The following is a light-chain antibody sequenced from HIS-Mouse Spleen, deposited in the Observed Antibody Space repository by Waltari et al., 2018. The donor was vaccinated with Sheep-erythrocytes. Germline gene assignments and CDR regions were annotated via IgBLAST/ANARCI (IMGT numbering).Light chain of an antibody. CDR3: AAWDDSLKEV. Sequence: QSVLTQPPSASGTPGQRVTISCSGSSSNIGSNTVNWYQQLPGTAPKLLIYSNNRRPPGVPDRFSGSKSGTSASLAISGLQSEDEADYYCAAWDDSLKEVFGGGTKLTVL. CDR1: SSNIGSNT. V-gene: IGLV1-44*01. J-gene: IGLJ3*02. CDR2: SNN.